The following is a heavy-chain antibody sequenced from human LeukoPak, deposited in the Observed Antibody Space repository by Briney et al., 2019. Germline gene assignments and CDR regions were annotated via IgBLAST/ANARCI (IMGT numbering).Heavy chain of an antibody. Sequence: ASETLSLTCAVSGGSISSGGYSWSWIRQPPGKGLEWIGYIYYSGSTYYNPSLKSRVTMSIDTSKTQFSLRLSSVTAADTAVYYCARDLPVAAPYYYYYMDVWGKGTTVTISS. CDR2: IYYSGST. CDR3: ARDLPVAAPYYYYYMDV. D-gene: IGHD6-13*01. V-gene: IGHV4-30-4*07. CDR1: GGSISSGGYS. J-gene: IGHJ6*03.